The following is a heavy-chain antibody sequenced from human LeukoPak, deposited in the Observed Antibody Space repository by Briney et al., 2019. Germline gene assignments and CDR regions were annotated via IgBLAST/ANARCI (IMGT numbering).Heavy chain of an antibody. J-gene: IGHJ6*02. CDR3: ARVWGNVVVTYYGMDV. V-gene: IGHV1-18*01. D-gene: IGHD2-15*01. CDR2: ISAYNGNT. CDR1: GYTFISYG. Sequence: ASVKVSCKASGYTFISYGLTWVRQAPRQGLEWMGWISAYNGNTNYAQKFQGRVTMTTDTSTSTAYMELRSLRSDDTAVYYCARVWGNVVVTYYGMDVWGQGTTVTVSS.